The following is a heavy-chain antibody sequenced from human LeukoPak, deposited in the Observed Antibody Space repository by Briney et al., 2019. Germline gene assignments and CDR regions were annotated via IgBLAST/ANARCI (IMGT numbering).Heavy chain of an antibody. CDR2: IFYSGST. Sequence: PSETLSLTCTVSSGSISTSNYYWGWVRQPPGKALEWIGNIFYSGSTYYSPSLKSRVTISLDTSRNQFSLKLSSVTAADTAVYYCARLVGRYYDSSGYYYYYYYMDVWGKGTTVTISS. D-gene: IGHD3-22*01. CDR1: SGSISTSNYY. J-gene: IGHJ6*03. CDR3: ARLVGRYYDSSGYYYYYYYMDV. V-gene: IGHV4-39*07.